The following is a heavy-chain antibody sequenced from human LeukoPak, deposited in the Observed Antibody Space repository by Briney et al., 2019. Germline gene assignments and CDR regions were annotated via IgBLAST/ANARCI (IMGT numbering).Heavy chain of an antibody. CDR3: ARGRLGVSGYKDYLDY. D-gene: IGHD5-12*01. Sequence: GASVKVSCSSSGYILTNYGIYWVRQAPGQGLEWMGWINTYNGETDYAQNFQGIVTMTTDTSTSTASMDRGSLTSDETAVYYCARGRLGVSGYKDYLDYWGQGTLVTVSS. CDR2: INTYNGET. CDR1: GYILTNYG. J-gene: IGHJ4*02. V-gene: IGHV1-18*01.